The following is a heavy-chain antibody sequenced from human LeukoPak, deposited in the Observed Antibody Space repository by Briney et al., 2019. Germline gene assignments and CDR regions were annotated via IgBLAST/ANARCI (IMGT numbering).Heavy chain of an antibody. V-gene: IGHV1-69*13. CDR2: IIPIFGTA. CDR3: ASEAPAAMRNWFDP. Sequence: ASVKVSCKASGGTFSSYAISWVRQAPGQGPEWMGGIIPIFGTANYAQKFQGRVTITADESTSTAYMELSSLRSMDTAVYYCASEAPAAMRNWFDPWGQGTLVTVSS. CDR1: GGTFSSYA. J-gene: IGHJ5*02. D-gene: IGHD2-2*01.